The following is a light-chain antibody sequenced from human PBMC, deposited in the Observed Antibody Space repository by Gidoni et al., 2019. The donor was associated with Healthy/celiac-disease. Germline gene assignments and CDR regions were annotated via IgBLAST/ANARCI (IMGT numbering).Light chain of an antibody. Sequence: LVLTQSPATLSLSPGERATLSCRASQSVSSYLAWYQQKPGQAPRLLIYDAANRATGIPARFSGSGSGTDFTLTISSLEPEDFAVYYCQQRSNWPPYTFGQXTKLEIK. CDR1: QSVSSY. J-gene: IGKJ2*01. CDR2: DAA. CDR3: QQRSNWPPYT. V-gene: IGKV3-11*01.